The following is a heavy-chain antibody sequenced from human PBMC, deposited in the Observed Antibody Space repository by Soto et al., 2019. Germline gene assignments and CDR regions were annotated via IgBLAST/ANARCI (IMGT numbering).Heavy chain of an antibody. CDR3: ARDQGGADAFDI. D-gene: IGHD1-26*01. Sequence: EVQLLESGGGLVQPGGSLRLSCAASGFTFSSYAMSWVRQAPGKGLEWVSAISGSGGSTYYADSVKGRFTISRDNSKNTLYLQMNSLRAEDTAVYYCARDQGGADAFDIWGQGTMVTVSS. V-gene: IGHV3-23*01. CDR1: GFTFSSYA. J-gene: IGHJ3*02. CDR2: ISGSGGST.